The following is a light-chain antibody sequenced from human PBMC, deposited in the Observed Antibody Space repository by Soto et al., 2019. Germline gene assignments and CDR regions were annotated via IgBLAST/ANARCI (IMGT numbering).Light chain of an antibody. CDR2: AAS. J-gene: IGKJ2*01. Sequence: DIQMTQSPSSLSASVGDRITITCRASQSVNTYLNWYQQKPGIAPKLLIFAASNLQSGVPSRFSGSGSGTDFTLTISSLQPEDFATYYCQQSYSTPSTFGQGTKLEIK. CDR3: QQSYSTPST. V-gene: IGKV1-39*01. CDR1: QSVNTY.